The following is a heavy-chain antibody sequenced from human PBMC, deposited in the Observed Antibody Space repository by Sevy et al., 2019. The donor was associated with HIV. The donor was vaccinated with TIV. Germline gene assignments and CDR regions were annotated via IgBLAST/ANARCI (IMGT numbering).Heavy chain of an antibody. J-gene: IGHJ4*02. CDR2: ISYDGSNK. CDR3: AREASPYCSGGSCYFGY. D-gene: IGHD2-15*01. Sequence: GGSLRLSCAASGFTFSSYAMHWVRQAPGKGLEWVAVISYDGSNKYYVDSVKGRFTISRDNSKNTLYLQMNSLRAEDTAVYYCAREASPYCSGGSCYFGYWGQGTLVTVSS. CDR1: GFTFSSYA. V-gene: IGHV3-30-3*01.